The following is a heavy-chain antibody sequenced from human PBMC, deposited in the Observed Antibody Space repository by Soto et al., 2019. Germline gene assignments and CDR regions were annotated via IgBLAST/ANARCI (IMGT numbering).Heavy chain of an antibody. D-gene: IGHD3-22*01. J-gene: IGHJ4*02. CDR2: ISYGGVNK. CDR1: GFTFSSSV. CDR3: AREEFEDGRGHFDY. V-gene: IGHV3-30-3*01. Sequence: QVQLVESWGGVVQPGGTLRRSCAATGFTFSSSVMHWVRQAPGKGLEWMAIISYGGVNKYYADSVKGRFTISRDIAESTLYLQMNSLRTEDTAVYYCAREEFEDGRGHFDYWGQGTLVSVSS.